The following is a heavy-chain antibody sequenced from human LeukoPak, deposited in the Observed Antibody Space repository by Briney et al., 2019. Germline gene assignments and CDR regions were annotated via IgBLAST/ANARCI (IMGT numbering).Heavy chain of an antibody. CDR3: AKGSIAAAGTNWFDP. CDR2: ISGSGGST. J-gene: IGHJ5*02. V-gene: IGHV3-23*01. Sequence: GGSLRLSCAASGFTFSSYAMSWVRQAPGKGLEWVSAISGSGGSTYYADSVKGRFTISRDNSKNTLYLQMNSLRAEDTAVYYCAKGSIAAAGTNWFDPWDQGTLVTVSS. CDR1: GFTFSSYA. D-gene: IGHD6-13*01.